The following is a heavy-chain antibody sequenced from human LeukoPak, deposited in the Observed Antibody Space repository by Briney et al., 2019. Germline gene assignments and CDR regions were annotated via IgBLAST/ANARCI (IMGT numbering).Heavy chain of an antibody. V-gene: IGHV3-15*01. CDR2: IQSKTDGGTT. Sequence: GGSVPLLRAASGFTFSNAWMSWVRQAPGKGLEWVGRIQSKTDGGTTDYAAPVKGRFTISRDDSKNTLYLQMNSLKTEDTAVYYCTTGIFDYWGE. CDR1: GFTFSNAW. CDR3: TTGIFDY. J-gene: IGHJ4*02.